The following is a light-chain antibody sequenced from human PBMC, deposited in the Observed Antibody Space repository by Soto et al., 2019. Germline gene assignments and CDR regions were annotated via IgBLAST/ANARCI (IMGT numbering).Light chain of an antibody. CDR3: SSYTGTSTLYV. V-gene: IGLV2-14*01. Sequence: QSALTQPASVSGSPGQSITISCTGTSSDIGGYNYVSWYQQHPGKVPKLMIFEVSNRPSGVSYRFSGSKSGNTASLTISGLQPEDEADYYCSSYTGTSTLYVFGTGSKVTV. J-gene: IGLJ1*01. CDR1: SSDIGGYNY. CDR2: EVS.